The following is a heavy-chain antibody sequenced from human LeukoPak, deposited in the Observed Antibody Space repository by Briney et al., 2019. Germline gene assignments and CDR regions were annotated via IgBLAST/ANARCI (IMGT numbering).Heavy chain of an antibody. CDR2: IYYSGST. Sequence: SETLSLTCTVSGGSISGYYWSWIRQPPGRGLEWIGYIYYSGSTNYNPSLKSRVTISVDTSKNQFSLKLSSVTAADTAVYYCARWDTVTTYYFDYWGQGTLVTASS. CDR1: GGSISGYY. V-gene: IGHV4-59*12. D-gene: IGHD4-17*01. CDR3: ARWDTVTTYYFDY. J-gene: IGHJ4*02.